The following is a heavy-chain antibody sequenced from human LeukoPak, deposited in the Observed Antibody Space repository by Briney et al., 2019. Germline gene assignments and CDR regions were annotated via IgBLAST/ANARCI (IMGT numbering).Heavy chain of an antibody. J-gene: IGHJ4*02. V-gene: IGHV3-74*03. CDR2: IDSDGTST. D-gene: IGHD2-21*01. Sequence: PGGSLRLSCAASGFTFSSYRMHWVRQVPGKGLVWVSRIDSDGTSTTYADSVTGRFTISRDNAENTLYLQMNSLRVEDTAVYYCGRGVAPYFGGQGTLVTVSS. CDR3: GRGVAPYF. CDR1: GFTFSSYR.